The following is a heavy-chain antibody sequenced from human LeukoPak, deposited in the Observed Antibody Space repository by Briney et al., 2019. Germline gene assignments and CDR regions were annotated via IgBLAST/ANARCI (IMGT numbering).Heavy chain of an antibody. V-gene: IGHV1-69*04. J-gene: IGHJ4*02. CDR2: IIPILGIA. D-gene: IGHD5-24*01. Sequence: GASVKVSCKASGGTFSSYAISWVRQAPGQGLEWMGRIIPILGIANYAQKFQGRVAITRDTSASTAYMELSSLRSEDTAVYYCARGSLPGDGYSHFDYWGLGTLVTVSS. CDR3: ARGSLPGDGYSHFDY. CDR1: GGTFSSYA.